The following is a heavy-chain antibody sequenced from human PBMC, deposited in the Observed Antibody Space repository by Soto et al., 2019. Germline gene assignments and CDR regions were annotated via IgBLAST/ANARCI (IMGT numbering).Heavy chain of an antibody. D-gene: IGHD5-12*01. J-gene: IGHJ4*02. CDR3: ARVAYSGKGHYFDY. CDR1: GFTFSSYS. Sequence: EVPLVESGGGLVKPGGSLRLSCAASGFTFSSYSMNWVRQAPGKGLEWVSSISSSSSYIYYADSVKGRFTISRDNAKNSLYLQMNSLRAEDTAVYYCARVAYSGKGHYFDYWGQGTLVTVSS. CDR2: ISSSSSYI. V-gene: IGHV3-21*01.